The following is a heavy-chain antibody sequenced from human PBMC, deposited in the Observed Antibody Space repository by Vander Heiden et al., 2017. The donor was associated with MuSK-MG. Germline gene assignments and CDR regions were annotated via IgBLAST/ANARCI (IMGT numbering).Heavy chain of an antibody. CDR2: QHGDNTA. CDR1: GFSIHNAAMS. V-gene: IGHV2-5*02. J-gene: IGHJ1*01. Sequence: QITLRESGPTLVKPTQTLTLTCTFSGFSIHNAAMSVGWIRQPPGKAPEWLALQHGDNTAECSPHVDSRLTLSKDTSKNQVVLTLANVDPVDTGTYYCVQRLSSSTGPVRWGQGTLVTVS. CDR3: VQRLSSSTGPVR.